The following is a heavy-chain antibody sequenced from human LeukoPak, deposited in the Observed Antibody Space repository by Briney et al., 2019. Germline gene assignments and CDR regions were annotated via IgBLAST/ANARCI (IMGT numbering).Heavy chain of an antibody. CDR3: ARDEAGIAND. Sequence: ASVKVSCKASGYTFTGYYMHWGRQAPGQGLEWMGWINPNSGGTNYAQKFQGRVTMTRDTSISTAYMELSRLRSDDTAVYYCARDEAGIANDWGQGTLVTVSS. V-gene: IGHV1-2*02. D-gene: IGHD6-13*01. CDR2: INPNSGGT. CDR1: GYTFTGYY. J-gene: IGHJ4*02.